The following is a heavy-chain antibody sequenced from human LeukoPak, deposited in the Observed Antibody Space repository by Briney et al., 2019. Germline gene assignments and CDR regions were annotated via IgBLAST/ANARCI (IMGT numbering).Heavy chain of an antibody. CDR3: ARGQDTVVTSRDAFDI. D-gene: IGHD4-23*01. CDR2: ISTSSIYI. CDR1: GFTFSNAW. J-gene: IGHJ3*02. V-gene: IGHV3-21*01. Sequence: GGSLRLSCAASGFTFSNAWMSWVRQAPGKGLEWVSSISTSSIYIYYADSVKGRFTISRDNAKNSLYLQMNSLRAEDTAVYYCARGQDTVVTSRDAFDIWGQGTMVTVSS.